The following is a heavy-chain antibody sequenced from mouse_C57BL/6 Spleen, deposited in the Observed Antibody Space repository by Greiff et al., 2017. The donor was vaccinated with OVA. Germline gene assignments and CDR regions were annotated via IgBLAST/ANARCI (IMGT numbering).Heavy chain of an antibody. CDR2: ISSGSSTI. V-gene: IGHV5-17*01. CDR3: ARNYYAFDY. Sequence: EVKLVESGGGLVKPGGSLKLSCAASGFTFSDYGMHWVRQAPEKGLEWVAYISSGSSTIYYADTVKGRFTISRDNAKNTLFLQMTSLRSEDTAMYYCARNYYAFDYWGQGTTLTVPS. J-gene: IGHJ2*01. CDR1: GFTFSDYG. D-gene: IGHD1-1*01.